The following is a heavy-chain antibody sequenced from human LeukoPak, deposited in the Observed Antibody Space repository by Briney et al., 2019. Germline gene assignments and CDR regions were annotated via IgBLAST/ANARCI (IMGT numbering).Heavy chain of an antibody. Sequence: PSETLSLTCTVSGGSISSYCWSWIRQPAGKGLEWIGRIYTSGSTNYNPSLKSRVTMSVDTSKNQYSLKLSSVTAADTAVYYCARDLSWYSGYLFDYWGQGTLVTVSS. CDR3: ARDLSWYSGYLFDY. CDR1: GGSISSYC. J-gene: IGHJ4*02. D-gene: IGHD5-12*01. V-gene: IGHV4-4*07. CDR2: IYTSGST.